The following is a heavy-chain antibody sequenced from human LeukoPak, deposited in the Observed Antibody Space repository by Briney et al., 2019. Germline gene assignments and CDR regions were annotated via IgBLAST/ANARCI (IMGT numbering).Heavy chain of an antibody. CDR3: ARDYYDSSGYYLIDVAFDI. D-gene: IGHD3-22*01. CDR1: GYTFTAYY. CDR2: INPNNGDS. Sequence: ASVKVSCKASGYTFTAYYLHWVRQAPGQGLEWMGWINPNNGDSKSAQKFQDRVIMTRDTSIRTAYMELSSLRSEDTAVYYCARDYYDSSGYYLIDVAFDIWGQGTMVTVSS. V-gene: IGHV1-2*02. J-gene: IGHJ3*02.